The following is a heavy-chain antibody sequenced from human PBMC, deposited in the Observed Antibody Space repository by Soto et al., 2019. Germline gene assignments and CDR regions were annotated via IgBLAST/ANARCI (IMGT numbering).Heavy chain of an antibody. Sequence: EVHLLESGGGLVQPGGSLRLSCAAYGFTFSSYAMSWVRQAPGKGLEWVSAISGSGGSTYYADSVKGRFTSSRDNSKNTLYLQMNSLRAEDTAVYYCAKEAVVVISGVTYYVDYWGQGTLVNVSS. D-gene: IGHD3-22*01. V-gene: IGHV3-23*01. CDR1: GFTFSSYA. J-gene: IGHJ4*02. CDR3: AKEAVVVISGVTYYVDY. CDR2: ISGSGGST.